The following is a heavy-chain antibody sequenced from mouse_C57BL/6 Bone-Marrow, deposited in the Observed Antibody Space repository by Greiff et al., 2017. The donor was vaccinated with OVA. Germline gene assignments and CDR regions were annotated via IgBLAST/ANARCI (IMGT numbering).Heavy chain of an antibody. J-gene: IGHJ4*01. V-gene: IGHV2-9-1*01. Sequence: QVQLKQSGPGLVAPSQSLSITCTVSGFSLTSYAISFVRQPPGKGLAWLGVLWTGGGTHSNSSLKSILSLSKDNSKSQVCLKMNSLQTDDTARYYCARNSVYAMDYWGQGTSVTVSA. CDR1: GFSLTSYA. CDR2: LWTGGGT. CDR3: ARNSVYAMDY.